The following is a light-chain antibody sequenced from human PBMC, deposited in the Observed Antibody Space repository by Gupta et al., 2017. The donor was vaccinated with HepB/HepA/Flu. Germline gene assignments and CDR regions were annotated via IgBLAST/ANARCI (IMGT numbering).Light chain of an antibody. J-gene: IGKJ1*01. Sequence: EIVLTQSPATLALSPGERVALSCRASQNIRTSLAWYQHKPGQPPRLLIYDGSKRATGVPARFAGSGSGTDFTLAISSLEPEDFAVYYCQQRNTWPRTFGQGTKVEI. CDR3: QQRNTWPRT. V-gene: IGKV3-11*01. CDR2: DGS. CDR1: QNIRTS.